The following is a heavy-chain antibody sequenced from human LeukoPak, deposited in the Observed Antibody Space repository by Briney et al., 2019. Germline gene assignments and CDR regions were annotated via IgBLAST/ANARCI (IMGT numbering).Heavy chain of an antibody. D-gene: IGHD6-19*01. V-gene: IGHV3-30*03. CDR1: GFTFSSYG. CDR3: ACGRYFEAPFDS. J-gene: IGHJ4*02. Sequence: GGSLRLSCAAAGFTFSSYGMHWVRQAPGKGLEWVALISYDGSNEYYADSVRGRFTISRDNSKFTLYMQMNRLRIEDTAVYYCACGRYFEAPFDSWGPGTLVTVSS. CDR2: ISYDGSNE.